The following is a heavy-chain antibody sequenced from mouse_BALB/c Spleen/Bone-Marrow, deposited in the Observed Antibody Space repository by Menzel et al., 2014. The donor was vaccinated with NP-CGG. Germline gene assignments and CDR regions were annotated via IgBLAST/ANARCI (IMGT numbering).Heavy chain of an antibody. CDR3: ARLEGNYGSTFAY. CDR2: IHPSDTET. J-gene: IGHJ3*01. V-gene: IGHV1-61*01. CDR1: GYSFTSYW. Sequence: VQLQQSGAELVRPGASVKLSCKASGYSFTSYWMNWVKQRPGHGLEWIGMIHPSDTETRLNQWFKDKATLTVDKSSSTAYMHLNSPTSEDSVVYYCARLEGNYGSTFAYWGQGTLVTVSA. D-gene: IGHD1-1*01.